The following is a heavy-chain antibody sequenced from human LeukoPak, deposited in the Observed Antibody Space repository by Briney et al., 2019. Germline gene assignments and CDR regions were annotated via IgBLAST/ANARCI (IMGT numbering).Heavy chain of an antibody. J-gene: IGHJ4*02. CDR3: ARGSLEYYFGY. V-gene: IGHV1-3*01. Sequence: ASVKVSCKASGYTFSSYAMHWVRQAPGQRLEWMGWINAGNGNTKYSQKFQGRVTITRDTSASTAYMELSSLRSEDTAVYYCARGSLEYYFGYWGQGTLVTVSS. CDR2: INAGNGNT. D-gene: IGHD3-10*01. CDR1: GYTFSSYA.